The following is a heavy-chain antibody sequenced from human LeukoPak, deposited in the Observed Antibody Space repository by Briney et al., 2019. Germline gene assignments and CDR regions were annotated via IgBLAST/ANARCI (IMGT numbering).Heavy chain of an antibody. D-gene: IGHD3-10*01. Sequence: GGSLRLSCAASGFTFSSHGMNWVRQAPGKGLEWVSSISSSSSYIYYADSLKGRFTISRDNAKNTLYLQMNSLRAEDTAVYYCAREGHYYGSGSYYNRYFDYWGQGTLVTVSS. CDR2: ISSSSSYI. CDR1: GFTFSSHG. V-gene: IGHV3-21*01. CDR3: AREGHYYGSGSYYNRYFDY. J-gene: IGHJ4*02.